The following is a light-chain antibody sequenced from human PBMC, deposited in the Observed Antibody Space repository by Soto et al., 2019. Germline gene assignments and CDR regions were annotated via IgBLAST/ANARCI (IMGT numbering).Light chain of an antibody. CDR2: KAS. CDR3: QQYYTSPWP. V-gene: IGKV1-5*03. J-gene: IGKJ1*01. Sequence: DIQMTQSPSTLSASVGDRVTITCRASQSISSWLAWYQQRPGKAPKLLIYKASNLESGVPSRFSGSGSGTELTLTISSLHPDDFATYYCQQYYTSPWPFGPGTKVEI. CDR1: QSISSW.